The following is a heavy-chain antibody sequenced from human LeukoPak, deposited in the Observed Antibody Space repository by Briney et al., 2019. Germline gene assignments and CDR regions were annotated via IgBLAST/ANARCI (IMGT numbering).Heavy chain of an antibody. CDR1: GDSVSSNSAA. Sequence: SQTLSLTCAISGDSVSSNSAAWTWIRQSPSRGLEWLGRTYYRSKWYNDYAVSLRSRITINPDTSKNQFSLQLNSVTPEDTAVYYCARGGTGYCTSTSCYFDYWGQGTLVTVSS. J-gene: IGHJ4*02. V-gene: IGHV6-1*01. D-gene: IGHD2-2*01. CDR2: TYYRSKWYN. CDR3: ARGGTGYCTSTSCYFDY.